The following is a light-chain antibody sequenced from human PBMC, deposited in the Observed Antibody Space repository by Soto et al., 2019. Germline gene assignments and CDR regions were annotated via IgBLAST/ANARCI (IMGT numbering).Light chain of an antibody. J-gene: IGLJ1*01. CDR3: YSAADNNVGV. Sequence: SYELTQPSSVSVSPGQTARITCSGELLAKKYTRWVQQKPGQAPVLLIYKDNERPSGIPERFSGSSSGTTVTLTISGAQVEDEADYYCYSAADNNVGVFGTGTKVTVL. CDR1: LLAKKY. CDR2: KDN. V-gene: IGLV3-27*01.